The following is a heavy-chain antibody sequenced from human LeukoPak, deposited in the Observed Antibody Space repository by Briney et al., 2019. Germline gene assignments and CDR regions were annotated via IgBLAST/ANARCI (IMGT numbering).Heavy chain of an antibody. CDR3: AKDVDSYGAFNFDY. D-gene: IGHD5-18*01. V-gene: IGHV3-11*04. J-gene: IGHJ4*02. CDR1: GFTFSDYY. Sequence: GGSLRLSCAASGFTFSDYYMSWIRQAPGKGLEWVSYISNSGSTIFYADSVKGRFTISRDNSKNTLYLQMNSLRAEDTAVYYCAKDVDSYGAFNFDYWGQGTLVTVSS. CDR2: ISNSGSTI.